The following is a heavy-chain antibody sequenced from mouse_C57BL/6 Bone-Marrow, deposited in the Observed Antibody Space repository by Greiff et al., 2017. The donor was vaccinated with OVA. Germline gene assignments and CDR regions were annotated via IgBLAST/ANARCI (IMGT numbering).Heavy chain of an antibody. CDR2: IDPENGDT. D-gene: IGHD4-1*01. V-gene: IGHV14-4*01. CDR1: GFNIKDDY. Sequence: VQLQQSGAELVRPGASVKLSCTASGFNIKDDYMHWVKQRPEQGLEWIGWIDPENGDTEYASKFQGKATIPADTSSNTAYLQLSSLTSEDTAVYYCTTATGTNYWGQGTTLTVSS. CDR3: TTATGTNY. J-gene: IGHJ2*01.